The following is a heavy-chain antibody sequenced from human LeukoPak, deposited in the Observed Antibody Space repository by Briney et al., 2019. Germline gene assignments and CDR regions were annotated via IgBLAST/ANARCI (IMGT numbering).Heavy chain of an antibody. V-gene: IGHV3-66*02. D-gene: IGHD3-10*01. CDR2: IYADGAT. Sequence: GGSLRLSCAASGITVSQNDMSWVRQAPGRGLEWVSLIYADGATHYADSVKGRFTISRDNSKNTVYLEMNSLRPEDTAVYFCARDRAGRKAWVEFDPWGQGTLVTVAS. J-gene: IGHJ5*02. CDR1: GITVSQND. CDR3: ARDRAGRKAWVEFDP.